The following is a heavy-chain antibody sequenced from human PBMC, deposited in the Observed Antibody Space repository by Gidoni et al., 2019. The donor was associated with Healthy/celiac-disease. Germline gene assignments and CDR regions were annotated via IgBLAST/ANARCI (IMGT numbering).Heavy chain of an antibody. Sequence: QVQLVQSGAEVKKPGPSVKVSCKASGYTFTGYYMHWVRQAPGQGLEWMGWINPNSGGTNYAQKFQGRVTMTRDTSISTAYMELSRLRSDDTAVYYCARDVAYQLLDDAFDIWGQGTMVTVSS. J-gene: IGHJ3*02. V-gene: IGHV1-2*02. CDR3: ARDVAYQLLDDAFDI. CDR2: INPNSGGT. D-gene: IGHD2-2*01. CDR1: GYTFTGYY.